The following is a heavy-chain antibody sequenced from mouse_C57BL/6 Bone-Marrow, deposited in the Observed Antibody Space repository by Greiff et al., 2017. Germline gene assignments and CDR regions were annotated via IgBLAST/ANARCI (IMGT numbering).Heavy chain of an antibody. J-gene: IGHJ2*01. CDR1: GYTFTSYT. CDR3: EKGYYLDY. CDR2: INPSSGYT. V-gene: IGHV1-4*01. Sequence: QVQLKESGAELARPGASVKLSCKASGYTFTSYTMHWVKQRPGQGLEWIGYINPSSGYTKYNQKFKDKATLTADKSSSTAYMQLSSLTSEDSAVYYCEKGYYLDYWGQGTTLTGSS.